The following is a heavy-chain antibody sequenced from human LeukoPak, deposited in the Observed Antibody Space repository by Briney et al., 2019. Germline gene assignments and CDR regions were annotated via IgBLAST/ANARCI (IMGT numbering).Heavy chain of an antibody. CDR1: GFTFSSYA. CDR3: AKGPILTGYHTPFDY. CDR2: ISGSGGST. D-gene: IGHD3-9*01. J-gene: IGHJ4*02. Sequence: PGGSLRLSCAASGFTFSSYAMSWVRQAPGKGLEWVSAISGSGGSTYYADSVKGRFTISRDNSKNTLYLQMNSLRAEDTAVYYCAKGPILTGYHTPFDYWGQGTLVTVSS. V-gene: IGHV3-23*01.